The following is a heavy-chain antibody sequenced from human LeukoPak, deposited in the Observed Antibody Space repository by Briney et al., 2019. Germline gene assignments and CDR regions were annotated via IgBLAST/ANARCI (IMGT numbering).Heavy chain of an antibody. CDR1: GGTFISYA. J-gene: IGHJ5*02. CDR3: ARQYYYDSSGYFP. V-gene: IGHV1-69*13. Sequence: SVKVSCKGSGGTFISYAISWVRQAPGQGLEWMGGIIPIFGTANYAQKFQGGVTITADESTSTAYMELSSLRSGGTAVYYCARQYYYDSSGYFPWGQGTLVTVSS. D-gene: IGHD3-22*01. CDR2: IIPIFGTA.